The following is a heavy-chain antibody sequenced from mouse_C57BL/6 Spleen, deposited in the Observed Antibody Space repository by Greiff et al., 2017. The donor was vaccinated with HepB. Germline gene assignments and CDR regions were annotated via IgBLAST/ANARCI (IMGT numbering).Heavy chain of an antibody. CDR1: GYTFTSSW. V-gene: IGHV1-64*01. CDR3: ARCDYGNCDFDY. J-gene: IGHJ2*01. CDR2: IHPNSGST. Sequence: QVQLQQPGAALVTPGASVKLSCKASGYTFTSSWMHWVTRRPGQGLEWIGMIHPNSGSTNYHEKFKSQATLTVDKSSSTAYMQLSSLTSEDSAVYYCARCDYGNCDFDYWGQGTTLTVSS. D-gene: IGHD2-1*01.